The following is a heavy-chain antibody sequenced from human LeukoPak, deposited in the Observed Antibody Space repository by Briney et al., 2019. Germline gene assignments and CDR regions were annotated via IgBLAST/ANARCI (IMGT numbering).Heavy chain of an antibody. Sequence: GGSLRLSCAASGFTFSSYAMSWVRQAPGKGLEWVSAISGSGGSTYYADSVKGRFTISRDNAKNSLYLQMNSLRAEDTALYYCAKDMTKQWLVLDIWGQGTMVTVSS. J-gene: IGHJ3*02. D-gene: IGHD6-19*01. CDR3: AKDMTKQWLVLDI. V-gene: IGHV3-23*01. CDR2: ISGSGGST. CDR1: GFTFSSYA.